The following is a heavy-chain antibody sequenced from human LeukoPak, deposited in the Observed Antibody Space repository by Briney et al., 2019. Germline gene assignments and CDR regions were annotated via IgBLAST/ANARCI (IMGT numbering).Heavy chain of an antibody. CDR2: ISTSGRT. V-gene: IGHV3-23*01. J-gene: IGHJ4*02. CDR1: GFTFSSYA. CDR3: ARDLDSSGYYHVVDS. Sequence: TGGSLRLSCADSGFTFSSYAMSWVRQAPGKGLEWVSLISTSGRTHYADSVQGRFTISRDNSKNTLSLHMNSLRAGDTAVYYCARDLDSSGYYHVVDSWGQGALVTVSS. D-gene: IGHD3-22*01.